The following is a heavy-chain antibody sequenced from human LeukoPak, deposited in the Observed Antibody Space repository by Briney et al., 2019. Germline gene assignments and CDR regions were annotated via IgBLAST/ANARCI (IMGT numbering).Heavy chain of an antibody. D-gene: IGHD6-13*01. CDR3: ARLAAPGTSSAY. CDR1: GYTFFTAYH. J-gene: IGHJ4*02. Sequence: ASVTISCKASGYTFFTAYHMHWVRQAPGQGLEWMGVINPRGGATTYAQKFQRRGTMTTDTSTSTVYMQLTSLRSEDTAVYYCARLAAPGTSSAYWGQGTLVTVSS. V-gene: IGHV1-46*01. CDR2: INPRGGAT.